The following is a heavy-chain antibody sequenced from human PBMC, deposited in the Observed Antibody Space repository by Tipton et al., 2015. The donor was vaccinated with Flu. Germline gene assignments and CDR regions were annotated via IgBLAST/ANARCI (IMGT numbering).Heavy chain of an antibody. CDR3: NTWYGSGSGGFSDY. CDR2: IKSKIDGGTT. CDR1: GFTFSTYW. Sequence: SLRLSCAASGFTFSTYWMHWVRQVPGKGLEWVGRIKSKIDGGTTDYAAPVKGRFIISTDDSKNTLYLQMSSIVTEDTAIYYCNTWYGSGSGGFSDYWGQGTLVTVSS. D-gene: IGHD3-10*01. V-gene: IGHV3-15*01. J-gene: IGHJ4*02.